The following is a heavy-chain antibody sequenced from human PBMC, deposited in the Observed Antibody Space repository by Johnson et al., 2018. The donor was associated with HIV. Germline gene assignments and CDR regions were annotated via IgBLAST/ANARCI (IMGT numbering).Heavy chain of an antibody. CDR3: AKTSRGSSWFDAFDI. CDR2: ISGGGGST. Sequence: MQLVESGGGLVQPGGSLRLSCAASGFTFSSYAMSWVRQAPGKGLRWVPAISGGGGSTYSPDSVKGRFTISRYNSKNTLYLQMNSLRAEDTAVYYCAKTSRGSSWFDAFDIWGQGTMVTVSS. CDR1: GFTFSSYA. J-gene: IGHJ3*02. V-gene: IGHV3-23*04. D-gene: IGHD6-13*01.